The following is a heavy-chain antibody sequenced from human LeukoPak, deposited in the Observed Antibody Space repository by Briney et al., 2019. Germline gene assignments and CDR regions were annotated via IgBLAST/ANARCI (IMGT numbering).Heavy chain of an antibody. CDR1: GGTFSSYA. D-gene: IGHD6-13*01. CDR2: IIPIFGTA. Sequence: ASVKVSCKASGGTFSSYAISWMRQAPGQGLEWMGGIIPIFGTANYAQKFQGRVTITTDESTSTAYMELSSLRSEDTAVYYCARGGSSSWSSPFDYWGQGTLVTVSS. J-gene: IGHJ4*02. V-gene: IGHV1-69*05. CDR3: ARGGSSSWSSPFDY.